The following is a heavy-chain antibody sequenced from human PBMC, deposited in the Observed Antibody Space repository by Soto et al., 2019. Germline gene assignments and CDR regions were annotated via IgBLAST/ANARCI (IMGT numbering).Heavy chain of an antibody. CDR2: LYYSGST. J-gene: IGHJ5*02. V-gene: IGHV4-39*07. CDR1: GGSIISSNYY. CDR3: ARGPPDYCGGGSCYGWFDP. D-gene: IGHD2-15*01. Sequence: SETLSLTCTVSGGSIISSNYYWGWIRQPPGKGLEWIGSLYYSGSTYYNPSLKSRVTTSVDTSKNQFSLKLSSVTAADTAVYYCARGPPDYCGGGSCYGWFDPWGQGTLVTVSS.